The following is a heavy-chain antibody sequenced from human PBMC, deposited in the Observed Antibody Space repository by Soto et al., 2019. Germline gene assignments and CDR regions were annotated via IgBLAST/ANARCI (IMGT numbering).Heavy chain of an antibody. CDR3: ARGRYYYDSSGLAYAFDI. V-gene: IGHV3-21*01. CDR2: ISSSSSYI. CDR1: GFTFSSYS. J-gene: IGHJ3*02. Sequence: GGSLRLSCAASGFTFSSYSMNWVRQAPGKGLEWVSSISSSSSYIYYADSVKGRFTISRDNAKNSLYLQMNSLRAEDTAVYYCARGRYYYDSSGLAYAFDIWGQGTMVTVSS. D-gene: IGHD3-22*01.